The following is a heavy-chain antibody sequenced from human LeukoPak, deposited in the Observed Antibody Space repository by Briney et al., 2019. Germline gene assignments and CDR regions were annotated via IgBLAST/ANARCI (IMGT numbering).Heavy chain of an antibody. J-gene: IGHJ4*02. CDR2: INTVKDDI. V-gene: IGHV1-3*04. Sequence: GASMKVSCKDSGYSLTNFPLHWVRRAPGQSLEWMGWINTVKDDIKYSQKFQDRVTITTDTSANTAYVELNSLTSEDTAMYYCARGRGSNSLDYWGQGTLVTVSS. CDR1: GYSLTNFP. CDR3: ARGRGSNSLDY. D-gene: IGHD1-26*01.